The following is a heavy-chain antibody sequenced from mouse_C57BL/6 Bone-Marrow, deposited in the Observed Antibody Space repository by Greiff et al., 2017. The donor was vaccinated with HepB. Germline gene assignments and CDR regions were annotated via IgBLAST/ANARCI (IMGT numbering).Heavy chain of an antibody. CDR1: GYTFTNYW. CDR2: IYPGGGYT. D-gene: IGHD1-1*01. Sequence: VKLVESGAELVRPGTSVKMSCKASGYTFTNYWLGWAKQRPGHGLEWIGDIYPGGGYTNYNEKFKGKAPLTADKSSSTAYMQFSSLTSEDSAIYYGARRGKKLLRFDVWGTGTTVTVSS. V-gene: IGHV1-63*01. CDR3: ARRGKKLLRFDV. J-gene: IGHJ1*03.